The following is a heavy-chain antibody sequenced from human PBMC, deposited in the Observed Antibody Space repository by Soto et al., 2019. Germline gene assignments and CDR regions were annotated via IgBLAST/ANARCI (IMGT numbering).Heavy chain of an antibody. CDR3: ARNYYGSGTQHALDI. V-gene: IGHV5-51*01. CDR2: IYPGDSDT. CDR1: GYSFTSYW. J-gene: IGHJ3*02. D-gene: IGHD3-10*01. Sequence: GESVKISCKGSGYSFTSYWIGWVRQMPGKGLEWMGIIYPGDSDTRYSPSFQGQVTISADKSISTAYLQWSSLKASDTAMYYCARNYYGSGTQHALDIWGQGTMVTFS.